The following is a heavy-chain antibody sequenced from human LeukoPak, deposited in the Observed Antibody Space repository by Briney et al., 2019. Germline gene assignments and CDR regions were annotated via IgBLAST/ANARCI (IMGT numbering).Heavy chain of an antibody. D-gene: IGHD6-19*01. Sequence: GGSLRLSCAASGFTFSSYAMSWVRQAPGKGLEWVSAISGSGGSTYYADSVKGRFTISRDNSKNTLYLQMNSLRAEDTAVYYCENGAVAGTPFSRYYYMDVWGKGTTVTVSS. CDR1: GFTFSSYA. J-gene: IGHJ6*03. CDR2: ISGSGGST. CDR3: ENGAVAGTPFSRYYYMDV. V-gene: IGHV3-23*01.